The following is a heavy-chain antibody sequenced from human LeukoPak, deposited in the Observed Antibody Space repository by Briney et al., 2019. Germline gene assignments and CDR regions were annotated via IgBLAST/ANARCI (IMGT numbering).Heavy chain of an antibody. Sequence: PGGSLRLSCAASGFTFSSYAMHWVRQAPGKGLEWVAVISYDGSNKYYADSVKGRFTISRDNSKNTLYLQMNSLRAEDTAVYYCARGIAVAGTAVLFYYWGQGTLVTVSS. CDR3: ARGIAVAGTAVLFYY. D-gene: IGHD6-19*01. V-gene: IGHV3-30-3*01. CDR2: ISYDGSNK. CDR1: GFTFSSYA. J-gene: IGHJ4*02.